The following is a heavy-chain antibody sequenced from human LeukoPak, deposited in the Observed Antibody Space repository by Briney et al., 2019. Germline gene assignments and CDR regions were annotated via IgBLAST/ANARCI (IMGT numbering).Heavy chain of an antibody. J-gene: IGHJ6*03. Sequence: GGSLRLSCAASGFTFSSYYMNWVRQAPGKGLEWVSSISGTSSYIYYGGSVKGRFTVSRDNAKNSLYLQMNSLRAEDTAVYYRARDPGYYYMDVWGKGTTVTVSS. CDR1: GFTFSSYY. CDR3: ARDPGYYYMDV. CDR2: ISGTSSYI. V-gene: IGHV3-21*01.